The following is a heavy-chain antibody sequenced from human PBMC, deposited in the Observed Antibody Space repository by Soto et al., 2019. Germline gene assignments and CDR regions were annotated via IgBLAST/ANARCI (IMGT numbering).Heavy chain of an antibody. V-gene: IGHV1-18*04. CDR1: GYTFTSCG. CDR2: ISADNGNT. CDR3: ARDPIFGTNANFHQYLHH. D-gene: IGHD2-8*01. Sequence: GTPEEVSSKASGYTFTSCGISWVRHSPGKGLEWIGWISADNGNTNYAQKLQGRVTMTTDTSTSTAYMELRSLRSDDTAVYYCARDPIFGTNANFHQYLHHRGQGTPGT. J-gene: IGHJ1*01.